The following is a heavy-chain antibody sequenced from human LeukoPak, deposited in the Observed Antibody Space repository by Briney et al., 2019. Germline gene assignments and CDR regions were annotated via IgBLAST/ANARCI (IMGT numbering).Heavy chain of an antibody. D-gene: IGHD6-13*01. J-gene: IGHJ4*02. CDR2: IYYSGST. V-gene: IGHV4-39*01. Sequence: SETLSLTCTVSGDSISSSSFYWGWIRQSPGKGLEWLGNIYYSGSTYYNPPLKSRVTISVDTSKNQFSLKLSSVTAADTAVFYCARLGGSRFSSYWGQGTLVTVSS. CDR3: ARLGGSRFSSY. CDR1: GDSISSSSFY.